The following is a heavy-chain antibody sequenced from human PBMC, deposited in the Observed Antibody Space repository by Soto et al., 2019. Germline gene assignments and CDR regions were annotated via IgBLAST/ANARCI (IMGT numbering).Heavy chain of an antibody. D-gene: IGHD1-26*01. Sequence: PSVTLSLTCSVSGCSLGVYYLSWIRQPPGKGLEYIAYMYHTGNAKYNPSLQSRVTLSVDTSKNQFSLRLASVTAADAAVYYCARVSGSPSYWGQGTLVTVSS. CDR2: MYHTGNA. CDR1: GCSLGVYY. J-gene: IGHJ4*02. CDR3: ARVSGSPSY. V-gene: IGHV4-59*01.